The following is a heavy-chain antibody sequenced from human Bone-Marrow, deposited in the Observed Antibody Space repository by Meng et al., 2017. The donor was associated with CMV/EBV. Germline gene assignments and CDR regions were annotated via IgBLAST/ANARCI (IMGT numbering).Heavy chain of an antibody. CDR1: GFTFSSYG. CDR3: ARDSSPCY. V-gene: IGHV3-30*02. J-gene: IGHJ4*02. D-gene: IGHD6-13*01. Sequence: GESLKISCAASGFTFSSYGMHWVRQAPGKGLEWVAFIRYDGSNKYYADSVKGRFTISRDNSKNTLYLQMNSLRAEDTAVYYCARDSSPCYWGQGTRVTGSS. CDR2: IRYDGSNK.